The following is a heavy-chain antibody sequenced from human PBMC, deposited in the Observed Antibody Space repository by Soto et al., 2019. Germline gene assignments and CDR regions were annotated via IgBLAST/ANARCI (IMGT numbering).Heavy chain of an antibody. D-gene: IGHD4-17*01. V-gene: IGHV4-39*07. CDR1: GGSISSSSYF. J-gene: IGHJ4*02. Sequence: SETLSLTCSVSGGSISSSSYFWGWIRQPPGKGLEWIGSIYYSGSTNYNPSLKSRVTISVDTSKNQFSLKLSSVTAADTAVYYCARSIYGDYVDYWGQGTLVTVSS. CDR2: IYYSGST. CDR3: ARSIYGDYVDY.